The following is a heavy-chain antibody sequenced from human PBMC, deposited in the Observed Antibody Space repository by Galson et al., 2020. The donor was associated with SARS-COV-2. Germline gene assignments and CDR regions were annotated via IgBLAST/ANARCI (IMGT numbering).Heavy chain of an antibody. J-gene: IGHJ2*01. CDR3: ASGLYWGLLDWYFDL. Sequence: GESLKISCKASGYTLTGYYMHWVRQAPGQGLEWMGWINPNSGGTNYAQKFQGRVTMTRDTSISTAYMELSRLRSDDTAVYYCASGLYWGLLDWYFDLWGRGTLVTVSS. D-gene: IGHD2-15*01. V-gene: IGHV1-2*02. CDR1: GYTLTGYY. CDR2: INPNSGGT.